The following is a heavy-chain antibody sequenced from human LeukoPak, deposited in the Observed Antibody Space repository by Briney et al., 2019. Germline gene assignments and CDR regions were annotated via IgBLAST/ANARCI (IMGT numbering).Heavy chain of an antibody. CDR1: GFTVSSNY. Sequence: GGSMRLSCAASGFTVSSNYMSWVRQAPGKGLEWVSTISGSGDSTYYADSVKGRFTISRDNSKNTLSVQMNTLRAEDTAIYYCAKDVSSSARSPRHYWGQGTLVTVSS. V-gene: IGHV3-23*01. CDR2: ISGSGDST. CDR3: AKDVSSSARSPRHY. J-gene: IGHJ4*02. D-gene: IGHD6-6*01.